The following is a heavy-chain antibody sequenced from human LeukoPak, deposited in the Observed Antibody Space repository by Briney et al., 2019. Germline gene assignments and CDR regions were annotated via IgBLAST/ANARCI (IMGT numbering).Heavy chain of an antibody. Sequence: AXXGNTNYAQKLQGRVTMTTDTSTSTAYMELRSLRSDDTAVYYCARDGSLWFGELLYRDYFDYWGQGTLVTVSS. J-gene: IGHJ4*02. CDR2: AXXGNT. CDR3: ARDGSLWFGELLYRDYFDY. D-gene: IGHD3-10*01. V-gene: IGHV1-18*01.